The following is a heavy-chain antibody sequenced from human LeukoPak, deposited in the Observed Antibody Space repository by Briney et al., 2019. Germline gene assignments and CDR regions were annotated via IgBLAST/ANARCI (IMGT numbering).Heavy chain of an antibody. Sequence: RGSLRLSCAASGFTFSSYSMNWVRQAPGKGLEWVSSISSSSSYIYYADSVKGRFTISRDNAKNSLYLQMNSLRAEDTAVYYCARDSGWGSSNWFDPWGQGTLVTVSS. CDR1: GFTFSSYS. CDR2: ISSSSSYI. V-gene: IGHV3-21*01. J-gene: IGHJ5*02. CDR3: ARDSGWGSSNWFDP. D-gene: IGHD3-16*01.